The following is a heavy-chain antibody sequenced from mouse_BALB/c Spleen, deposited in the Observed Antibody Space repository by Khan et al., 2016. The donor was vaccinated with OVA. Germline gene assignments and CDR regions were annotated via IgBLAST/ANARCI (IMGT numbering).Heavy chain of an antibody. V-gene: IGHV1-7*01. CDR2: INPTSGYT. J-gene: IGHJ2*01. CDR3: TRDRIDY. Sequence: QVQLQQPGAELAKPGASVKMSCKASGYTFTTYWMHWVKQRPGQGLEWIGYINPTSGYTDYNEKFKDRATLSADKSSSTAYMQLSILTSEDSAVYYCTRDRIDYWGQGTTLTVSS. CDR1: GYTFTTYW.